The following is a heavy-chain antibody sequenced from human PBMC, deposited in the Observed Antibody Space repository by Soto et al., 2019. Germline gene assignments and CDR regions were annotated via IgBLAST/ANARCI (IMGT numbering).Heavy chain of an antibody. V-gene: IGHV4-61*01. D-gene: IGHD6-13*01. CDR3: ARVQYSSSWDFDY. J-gene: IGHJ4*02. CDR2: IFYSGST. CDR1: GGSVRSGSYS. Sequence: QVQLQESGPGLAKPSETLSLTCTVSGGSVRSGSYSWSWIRQPPGKGLELIGYIFYSGSTHYNPSLQSRVTISIDTSKNQFSLQLTSVTAADSAVYYCARVQYSSSWDFDYWGQGTLVTVSS.